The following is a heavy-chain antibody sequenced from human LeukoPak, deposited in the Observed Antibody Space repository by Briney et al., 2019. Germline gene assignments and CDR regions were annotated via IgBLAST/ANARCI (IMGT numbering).Heavy chain of an antibody. V-gene: IGHV4-30-2*01. Sequence: SETLSLTCAVSGGSISSGGYSWSWIRQPPGTGLEWIGYIYHSGSTYYNPSLKSRVTISVDRSKNQFSLKLSSVTAADTAVYHCARVASILIDYWGQGTLVTVSS. CDR3: ARVASILIDY. CDR2: IYHSGST. CDR1: GGSISSGGYS. J-gene: IGHJ4*02.